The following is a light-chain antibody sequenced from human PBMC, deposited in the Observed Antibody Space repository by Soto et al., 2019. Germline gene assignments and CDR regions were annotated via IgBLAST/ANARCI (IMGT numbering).Light chain of an antibody. CDR3: QQYNSYSRT. V-gene: IGKV1-5*01. CDR2: DAS. Sequence: DIQMTQSPSTLSASIGDRVTITCRASQSINNWLAWYQQKPGKAPKLLISDASNLESGVPSKFSGSGSGTEFTLTISSLQPDDFATDYCQQYNSYSRTFGQGTKVEIK. J-gene: IGKJ1*01. CDR1: QSINNW.